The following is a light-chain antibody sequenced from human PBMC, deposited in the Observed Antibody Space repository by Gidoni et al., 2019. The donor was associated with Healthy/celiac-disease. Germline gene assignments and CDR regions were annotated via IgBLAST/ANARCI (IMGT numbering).Light chain of an antibody. CDR2: SNN. Sequence: QSVLTPPPSASGTPGQRVTISCSGSSSNIGSNTVNWYQQLPGTAPRLLIYSNNQRPSGVLDRFSGSKSGNSASLAISGLQSEDEADYYCAAWDDSLNGVVFGGGTKLTVL. J-gene: IGLJ2*01. CDR1: SSNIGSNT. V-gene: IGLV1-44*01. CDR3: AAWDDSLNGVV.